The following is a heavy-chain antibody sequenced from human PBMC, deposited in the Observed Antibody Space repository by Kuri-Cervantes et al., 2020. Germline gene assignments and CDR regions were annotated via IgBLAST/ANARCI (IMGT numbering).Heavy chain of an antibody. V-gene: IGHV3-23*01. CDR2: ISGSGGST. CDR3: AREEQYYDFWSGYSHIKGMDV. Sequence: GGSLRLSCAASGFTFSSYAMGWVRQAPGKGLEWVSAISGSGGSTYYADSVKGRFTISRDNSKNTLYLQMNSLRAEDTAVYYCAREEQYYDFWSGYSHIKGMDVWGQGTTVTVSS. D-gene: IGHD3-3*01. CDR1: GFTFSSYA. J-gene: IGHJ6*02.